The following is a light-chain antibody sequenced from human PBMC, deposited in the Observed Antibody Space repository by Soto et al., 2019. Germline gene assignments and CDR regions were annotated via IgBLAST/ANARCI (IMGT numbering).Light chain of an antibody. CDR2: GAS. J-gene: IGKJ1*01. CDR3: QQYDSWLVWT. CDR1: QSVSSN. V-gene: IGKV3-15*01. Sequence: EIVLTQSPDTLSLSPGERATLSCRASQSVSSNLAWYQQRPGQAPRLLIYGASTRATGIPARFSGSGSGTEFTLTISSLQSEDFAVYYCQQYDSWLVWTFGQGTKVDIK.